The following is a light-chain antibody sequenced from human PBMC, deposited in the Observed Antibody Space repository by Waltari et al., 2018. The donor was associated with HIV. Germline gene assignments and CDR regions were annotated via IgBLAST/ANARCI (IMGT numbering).Light chain of an antibody. Sequence: QSVLTQVSSASGTPGQRVTISCSGSRSNIGSNSVTWYQQFPGKPPNTLIHRTNHRPSGVSNRLAGSKSGTSASLDISGLQSGDEADYYCASWDDSVDLYVVFGGGTRLTVL. CDR2: RTN. V-gene: IGLV1-44*01. CDR3: ASWDDSVDLYVV. CDR1: RSNIGSNS. J-gene: IGLJ3*02.